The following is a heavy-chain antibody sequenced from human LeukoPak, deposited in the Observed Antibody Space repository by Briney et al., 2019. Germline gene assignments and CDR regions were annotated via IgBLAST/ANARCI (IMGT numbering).Heavy chain of an antibody. D-gene: IGHD3-10*01. CDR1: GYTFTGYY. CDR2: INPNSGGT. J-gene: IGHJ5*02. CDR3: ARDRSGLHRLWFDP. V-gene: IGHV1-2*02. Sequence: ASVKVSCKASGYTFTGYYMHWVRQAPGQGLEWMGWINPNSGGTNYAQKFQGRDTMTRDTSISTAYMELSRLRSDDTAVYYCARDRSGLHRLWFDPWGQGTLVTVSS.